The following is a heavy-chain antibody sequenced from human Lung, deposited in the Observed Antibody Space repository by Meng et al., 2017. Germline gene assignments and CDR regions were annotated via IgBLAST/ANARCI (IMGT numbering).Heavy chain of an antibody. J-gene: IGHJ4*02. D-gene: IGHD6-19*01. V-gene: IGHV4-34*02. CDR1: GGSFSCYY. Sequence: QVQLQQWGGGLLKPSETLSLTCAVYGGSFSCYYWSWIRQPPGKGLEWIGEIIDSGSTNYNPSLKSRVTISVDTSKNQFSLRVTSVTAADRAVYYCVRRTYSSGWYFDYWGQGTLVTVSS. CDR3: VRRTYSSGWYFDY. CDR2: IIDSGST.